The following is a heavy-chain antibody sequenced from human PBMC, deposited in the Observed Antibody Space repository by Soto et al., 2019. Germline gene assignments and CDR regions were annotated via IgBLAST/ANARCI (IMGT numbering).Heavy chain of an antibody. CDR1: EYTFTNYS. CDR3: AQTVGSPPIFQN. CDR2: INASGGTT. D-gene: IGHD2-15*01. J-gene: IGHJ1*01. V-gene: IGHV1-46*01. Sequence: GASVKVSCKASEYTFTNYSIHWVRQAPGQGLEWMGIINASGGTTRYSQKFQGRVTITRDTSTSTVYMELSSLRSEDTAVYYCAQTVGSPPIFQNWGQGTLVTVSS.